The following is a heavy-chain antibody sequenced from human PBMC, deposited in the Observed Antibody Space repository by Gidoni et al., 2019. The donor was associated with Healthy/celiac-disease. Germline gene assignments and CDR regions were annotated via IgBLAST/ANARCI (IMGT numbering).Heavy chain of an antibody. CDR2: IYYSGST. J-gene: IGHJ3*02. CDR1: GGSISSSSYY. CDR3: ARAVVVDPGFDI. Sequence: QLQLQESGPGLVKPSETLSLTCTVPGGSISSSSYYWGWIRHPPGKGLEWIGSIYYSGSTYYHPSLKSRVTISVDTSKNQFSLRLSSVAAADTAVYYCARAVVVDPGFDIWGQGTMVTVSS. D-gene: IGHD2-15*01. V-gene: IGHV4-39*01.